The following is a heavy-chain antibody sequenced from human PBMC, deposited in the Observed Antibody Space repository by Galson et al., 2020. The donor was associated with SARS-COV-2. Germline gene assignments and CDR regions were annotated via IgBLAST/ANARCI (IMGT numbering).Heavy chain of an antibody. V-gene: IGHV4-30-2*01. CDR1: GTTISSGSYS. D-gene: IGHD4-17*01. CDR3: ARLHYGEYAPEAFDI. CDR2: ISHSGGT. Sequence: SDPLSLSFAASGTTISSGSYSWNWIRQPPGKGLEWIGYISHSGGTYYNPSLKSRVTISGDRSKNQFSLRLSSVTAADTAVYYCARLHYGEYAPEAFDIWGPGTRVTVAS. J-gene: IGHJ3*02.